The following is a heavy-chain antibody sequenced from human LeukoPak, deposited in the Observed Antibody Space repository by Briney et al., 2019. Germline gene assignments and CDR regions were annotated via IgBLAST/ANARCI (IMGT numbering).Heavy chain of an antibody. CDR2: IYGNDDK. CDR1: GFSLSSSAVG. V-gene: IGHV2-5*01. J-gene: IGHJ4*02. CDR3: ARLTNTVTPGLDY. D-gene: IGHD4-17*01. Sequence: SGPTLVRPTQTLTLTCTFSGFSLSSSAVGVGWIRQPPGKALEWLAPIYGNDDKRYTPSLKSRLTITKDTSRNQVVLTMANIDPVDTATYYCARLTNTVTPGLDYWGQGTLVTVSS.